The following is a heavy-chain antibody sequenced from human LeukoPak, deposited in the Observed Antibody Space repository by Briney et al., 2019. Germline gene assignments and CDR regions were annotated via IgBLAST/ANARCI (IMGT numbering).Heavy chain of an antibody. CDR2: IKQDGSDK. CDR1: GFTFRSYW. V-gene: IGHV3-7*01. CDR3: VRDGCSEDIYYYYYMDV. Sequence: GGSLRLSCAASGFTFRSYWMTWVRQAPGKGLEWVANIKQDGSDKYYVDSVKGRFTISRDNAKNSLYLQMNSLRAEDTAVYYCVRDGCSEDIYYYYYMDVWGKGTTVTVSS. D-gene: IGHD6-19*01. J-gene: IGHJ6*03.